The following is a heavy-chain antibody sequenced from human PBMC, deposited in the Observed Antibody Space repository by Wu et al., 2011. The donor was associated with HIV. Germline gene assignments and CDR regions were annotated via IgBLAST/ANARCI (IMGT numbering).Heavy chain of an antibody. CDR2: FDPEDGET. D-gene: IGHD6-6*01. V-gene: IGHV1-24*01. Sequence: QVQLVQSGAEVKKPGASVKVSCKVSGYTLTELSMHWVRQAPGKGLEWMGGFDPEDGETIYAQKFQGRVTMTEDTSTDTAYMELSSLRSEDTAVYYCATGRLVRTGVLYYYYGMDVWGQGTTVTVSS. J-gene: IGHJ6*02. CDR1: GYTLTELS. CDR3: ATGRLVRTGVLYYYYGMDV.